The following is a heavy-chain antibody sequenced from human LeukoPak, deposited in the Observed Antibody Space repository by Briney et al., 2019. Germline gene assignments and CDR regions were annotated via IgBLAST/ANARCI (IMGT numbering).Heavy chain of an antibody. J-gene: IGHJ6*02. D-gene: IGHD2-2*01. Sequence: SQTLSLTCTVSGGSISSGDYYWSWIRQPPGKGLEWIGYIYYSGSTYYHPSLKSRVTISVDTSKNQFSLKLSSVTAADTAVYYCARAVVVPAFNLYYYYYGMDVWGQGTTVTVSS. CDR2: IYYSGST. CDR3: ARAVVVPAFNLYYYYYGMDV. V-gene: IGHV4-30-4*01. CDR1: GGSISSGDYY.